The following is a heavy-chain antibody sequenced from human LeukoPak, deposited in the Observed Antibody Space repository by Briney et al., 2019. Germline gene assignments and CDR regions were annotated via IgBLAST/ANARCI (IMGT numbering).Heavy chain of an antibody. V-gene: IGHV1-2*02. Sequence: VASVKVSCKASGYTFTGYYMHWVRQAPGQGLEWMGWINPNSGGTNYAQKFQGRVTMTRDTSISTAYMELSRLRSDDTAVYYCARLLVVFGAFDIWGQGTMVTVSS. CDR2: INPNSGGT. CDR3: ARLLVVFGAFDI. CDR1: GYTFTGYY. J-gene: IGHJ3*02. D-gene: IGHD3-22*01.